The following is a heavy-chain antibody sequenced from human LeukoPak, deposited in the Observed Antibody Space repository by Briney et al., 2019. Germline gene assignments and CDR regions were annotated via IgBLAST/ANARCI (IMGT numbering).Heavy chain of an antibody. CDR1: GFTFGSYS. Sequence: GGSLRLSCAASGFTFGSYSMSWVRQAPGKGLEWVSAISGSGGSTYYADSVKGRFTISRDNSKNTLYLQMNSLRAEDTAVYYCAKEYYYDSSGYYYFDYWGQGTLVTVSS. CDR2: ISGSGGST. D-gene: IGHD3-22*01. CDR3: AKEYYYDSSGYYYFDY. V-gene: IGHV3-23*01. J-gene: IGHJ4*02.